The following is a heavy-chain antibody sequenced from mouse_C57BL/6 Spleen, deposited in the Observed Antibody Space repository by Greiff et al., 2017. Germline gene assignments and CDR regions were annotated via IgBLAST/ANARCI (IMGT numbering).Heavy chain of an antibody. V-gene: IGHV14-4*01. D-gene: IGHD2-2*01. CDR1: GFNIKDYY. CDR3: TRRWLRRGWFAY. Sequence: EVQLQQSGAELVRPGASVKLSCTASGFNIKDYYMHWVKQRPEQGLEWIGWIDPENGDTEYASKFQGKATITADTSSNTAYLQLSSLTSEDTAVYYCTRRWLRRGWFAYWGQGTLVTVSA. J-gene: IGHJ3*01. CDR2: IDPENGDT.